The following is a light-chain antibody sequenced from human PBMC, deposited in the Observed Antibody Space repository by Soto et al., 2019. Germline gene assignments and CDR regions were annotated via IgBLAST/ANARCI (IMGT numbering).Light chain of an antibody. J-gene: IGLJ2*01. CDR3: LLSYSGARQGV. Sequence: QAVVTQEPSLTVSPGGTVTLTCGSSTGAVTSGHYPYWFQQKPGQAPRTLIYDTSNKHSWTPARFSGSLLGGKAALTLSGSQPEDEAESYCLLSYSGARQGVSGGGPKLTVL. CDR2: DTS. V-gene: IGLV7-46*01. CDR1: TGAVTSGHY.